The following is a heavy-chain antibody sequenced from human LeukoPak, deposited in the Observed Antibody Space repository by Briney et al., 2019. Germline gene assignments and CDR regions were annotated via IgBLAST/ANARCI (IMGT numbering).Heavy chain of an antibody. CDR1: GFTFSSYE. D-gene: IGHD3-9*01. Sequence: GGSLRLSCAASGFTFSSYEMNWVRQAPGKGLEWVSYISTSGSTKYYADSVKGRFTIPRDNAKNSLYLQMNSLRAEDTAVYYCARAIRSPVLRYLDWLPAYYYYMDVWGKGTTVTISS. J-gene: IGHJ6*03. V-gene: IGHV3-48*03. CDR2: ISTSGSTK. CDR3: ARAIRSPVLRYLDWLPAYYYYMDV.